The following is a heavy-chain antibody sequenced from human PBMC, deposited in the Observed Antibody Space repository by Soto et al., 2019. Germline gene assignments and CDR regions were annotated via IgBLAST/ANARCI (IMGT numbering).Heavy chain of an antibody. Sequence: SETLSLTCAVYGGSFSGYYWSWIRQPPGKGLEWIGEINHSGSTNYNPSLKSRVTISVDTSKNQFSLKLSSVTAADTAVYYCARGDDYVWGSYRSNAFDIWGQGTMVTVSS. V-gene: IGHV4-34*01. J-gene: IGHJ3*02. CDR2: INHSGST. CDR1: GGSFSGYY. D-gene: IGHD3-16*02. CDR3: ARGDDYVWGSYRSNAFDI.